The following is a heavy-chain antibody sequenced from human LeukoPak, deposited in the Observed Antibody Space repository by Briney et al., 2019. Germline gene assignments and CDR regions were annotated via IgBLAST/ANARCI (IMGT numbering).Heavy chain of an antibody. Sequence: GGSLRLSCAASGFTFSSYAMNWVRLSAGKGLEWVSAITDNGNTTYYADSVKGRFTISRDNSKNTLYWQMNSLRAEDTAVYYCATLRLSDHFDYWGQGTLVTVSS. CDR1: GFTFSSYA. D-gene: IGHD2-15*01. CDR2: ITDNGNTT. CDR3: ATLRLSDHFDY. V-gene: IGHV3-23*05. J-gene: IGHJ4*02.